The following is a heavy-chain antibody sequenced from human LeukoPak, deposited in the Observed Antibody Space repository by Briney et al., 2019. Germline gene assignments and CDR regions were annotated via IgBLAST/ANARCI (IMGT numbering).Heavy chain of an antibody. J-gene: IGHJ4*02. CDR1: GFTFSSYA. CDR2: ISYDGNRK. V-gene: IGHV3-30-3*01. CDR3: ARDQDGDYDY. D-gene: IGHD4-17*01. Sequence: PGGSLRLSCAASGFTFSSYAMSWVRQAPGKGLEWLAVISYDGNRKDFADSVKGRFTVSRDNSKNTLYLQMSSLRAEDTAVYYCARDQDGDYDYWGQGTLVTVSS.